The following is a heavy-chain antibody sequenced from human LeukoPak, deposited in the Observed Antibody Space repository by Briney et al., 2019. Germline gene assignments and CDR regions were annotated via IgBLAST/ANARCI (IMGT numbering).Heavy chain of an antibody. CDR1: NGSISPYY. D-gene: IGHD3-22*01. CDR2: ISHSGST. J-gene: IGHJ5*02. CDR3: VRLNYYYANSGYLRGYWFDP. Sequence: SETLSLTCTVSNGSISPYYWSWIRQSPGKGLEWIGYISHSGSTNYNPSLRSRVTISLDASREQFSLNLNSVTAADTAIYYCVRLNYYYANSGYLRGYWFDPWGQGALVTVST. V-gene: IGHV4-59*08.